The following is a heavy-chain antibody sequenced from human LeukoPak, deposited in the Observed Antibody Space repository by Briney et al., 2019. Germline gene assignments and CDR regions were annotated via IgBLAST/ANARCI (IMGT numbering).Heavy chain of an antibody. J-gene: IGHJ6*02. CDR1: GFTFSSYA. V-gene: IGHV3-30*18. D-gene: IGHD5-24*01. Sequence: PGGSLRLSCAASGFTFSSYAMSWARQAPGKGLEWVAVISYDGSNKYYADSVKGRFTISRDNSKNTLYLQMNSLRAEDTAVYYCAKDREMATTSYYYYGMDVWGQGTTVTVSS. CDR3: AKDREMATTSYYYYGMDV. CDR2: ISYDGSNK.